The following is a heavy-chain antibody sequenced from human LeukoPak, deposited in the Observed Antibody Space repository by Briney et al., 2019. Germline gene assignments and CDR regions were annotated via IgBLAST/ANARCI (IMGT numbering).Heavy chain of an antibody. D-gene: IGHD2-2*01. Sequence: SETLSLTCAAYGGSFSGYYWSWIRQPPGKGLEWIGDINHSGSTNYNPSLKSRVTMSLDTSKNQFSLKLSSVTAADTAVYYCARGGFGCSSSSCSNWFDPWGQGTLVTVSS. CDR3: ARGGFGCSSSSCSNWFDP. CDR2: INHSGST. J-gene: IGHJ5*02. V-gene: IGHV4-34*01. CDR1: GGSFSGYY.